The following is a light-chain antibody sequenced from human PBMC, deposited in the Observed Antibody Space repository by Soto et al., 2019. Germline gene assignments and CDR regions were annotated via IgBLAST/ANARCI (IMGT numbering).Light chain of an antibody. J-gene: IGKJ3*01. Sequence: DIMMTQSPGTLSVSPGEGANLSCTASQSVNLNLAWYQQKPGQPPRLLLYGASTMATGIPVRFLGSRSGTEFSLTITSLQCEGSAVYYCHQYKSCPLGTFGPGTKLEIK. CDR3: HQYKSCPLGT. CDR1: QSVNLN. V-gene: IGKV3-15*01. CDR2: GAS.